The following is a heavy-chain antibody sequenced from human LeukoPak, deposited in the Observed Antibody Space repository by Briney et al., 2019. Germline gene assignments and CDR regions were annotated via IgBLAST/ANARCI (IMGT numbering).Heavy chain of an antibody. V-gene: IGHV3-23*01. CDR3: AKDQAYYYDSSGYYYLDY. CDR1: GVTFSSYA. J-gene: IGHJ4*02. Sequence: QSGGSLRLSCAASGVTFSSYAMSWVRQAPGKGLEWVSAISGSGGSTYYADSVKGRFTISIDNSKNTLYLQMNSLRAEDTAVYYCAKDQAYYYDSSGYYYLDYWGQGTLVTVSS. CDR2: ISGSGGST. D-gene: IGHD3-22*01.